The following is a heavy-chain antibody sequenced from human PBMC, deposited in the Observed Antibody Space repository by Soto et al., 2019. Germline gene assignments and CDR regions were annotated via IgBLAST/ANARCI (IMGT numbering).Heavy chain of an antibody. CDR2: ISSNGGST. CDR1: GFTFSSYA. V-gene: IGHV3-64D*06. CDR3: VKAGYSGYAWDY. J-gene: IGHJ4*02. D-gene: IGHD5-12*01. Sequence: EVQLVESGGGLVQPGGSLRLSCSASGFTFSSYAMHWVRQAPGKGLEYVSVISSNGGSTYYADSVNGRFTISRDNSKNTLYLEMSSLRAEDTAVYYCVKAGYSGYAWDYWGQGTLVTVSS.